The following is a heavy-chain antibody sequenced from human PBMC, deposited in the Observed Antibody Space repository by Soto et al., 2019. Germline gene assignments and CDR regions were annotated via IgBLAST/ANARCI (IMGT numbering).Heavy chain of an antibody. CDR1: GFTFSSYA. V-gene: IGHV3-30-3*01. D-gene: IGHD3-16*01. CDR3: ARCNDYVWGSYFDY. Sequence: GGSLRLSCAASGFTFSSYAMHWVRQAPGKGLEWVAVISYDGSNKYYADSVKGRFTISRDNSKNTLYLQMNSLRAEDTAVYYCARCNDYVWGSYFDYWGQGTLVTVSS. CDR2: ISYDGSNK. J-gene: IGHJ4*02.